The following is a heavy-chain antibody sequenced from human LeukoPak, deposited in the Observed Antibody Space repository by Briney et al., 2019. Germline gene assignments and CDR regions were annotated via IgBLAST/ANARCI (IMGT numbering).Heavy chain of an antibody. CDR1: GFTFSSYA. D-gene: IGHD2-2*01. J-gene: IGHJ3*02. CDR2: ISYDGSNK. Sequence: GGSPRLSCAASGFTFSSYAMHWVRQAPGKGLEWVAVISYDGSNKYYADSVKGRFTISRDNSKNTPYLQMNSLRAEDTAVYYCARDPDQLLLRASDDAFDIWGQGTMVTVSS. CDR3: ARDPDQLLLRASDDAFDI. V-gene: IGHV3-30*04.